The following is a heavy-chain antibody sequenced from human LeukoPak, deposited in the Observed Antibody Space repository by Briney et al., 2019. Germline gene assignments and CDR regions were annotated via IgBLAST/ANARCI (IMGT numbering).Heavy chain of an antibody. CDR1: GGSFSGYY. V-gene: IGHV4-34*01. CDR3: ARGARRGIVVVPAATKYYFDY. Sequence: SETLSLTCAVYGGSFSGYYWSWIRQPPGKGLEWIGEINHSGSTNYDPSLKSRVTISVDTSKNQFSLKLSSVTAADTAVYYCARGARRGIVVVPAATKYYFDYWSQGTLVTVSS. D-gene: IGHD2-2*01. J-gene: IGHJ4*02. CDR2: INHSGST.